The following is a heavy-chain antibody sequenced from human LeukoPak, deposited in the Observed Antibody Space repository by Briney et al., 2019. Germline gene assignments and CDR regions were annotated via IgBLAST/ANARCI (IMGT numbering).Heavy chain of an antibody. CDR2: IIPIFGTA. CDR3: AREEMATIEPKNDY. V-gene: IGHV1-69*05. Sequence: GASVKVSCNASGPTFTSYAIRWVRQAPGQGLEWMGRIIPIFGTANYAQTLQGRVTITTDEATSTAYMELSRRRSGDTAVYYSAREEMATIEPKNDYWGQGTLVTVSS. J-gene: IGHJ4*02. CDR1: GPTFTSYA. D-gene: IGHD5-24*01.